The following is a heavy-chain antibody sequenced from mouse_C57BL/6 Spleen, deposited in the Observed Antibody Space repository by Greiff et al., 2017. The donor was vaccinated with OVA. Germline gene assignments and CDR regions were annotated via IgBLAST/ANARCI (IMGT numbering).Heavy chain of an antibody. J-gene: IGHJ3*01. D-gene: IGHD2-5*01. Sequence: QVQLQQPGAELVMPGASVKLSCKASGYTFTSYWMHWVKQRPGQGLEWIGEIDPSDSYTNYNKKFKGKSTLTVDKSSSTAYMQLSSLTSEDSAVYYCARGDIVTTGCAYWGQGTLVTVSA. CDR2: IDPSDSYT. CDR3: ARGDIVTTGCAY. V-gene: IGHV1-69*01. CDR1: GYTFTSYW.